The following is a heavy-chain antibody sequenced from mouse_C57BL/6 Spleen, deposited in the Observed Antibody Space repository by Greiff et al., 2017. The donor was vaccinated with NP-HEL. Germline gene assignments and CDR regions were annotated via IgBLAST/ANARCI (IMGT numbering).Heavy chain of an antibody. D-gene: IGHD1-1*01. V-gene: IGHV1-58*01. CDR1: GYTFTSYG. CDR2: IYIGNGYT. CDR3: ARGVTTVVATFHWYFWV. Sequence: EVQLQQSGAELVRPGSSVKMSCKTSGYTFTSYGINWVKQRPGQGLEWIGYIYIGNGYTEYNEKFKGKATMTSDTSSSTAYMQLSSLTSEDSAIYFCARGVTTVVATFHWYFWVWGTGATVTVS. J-gene: IGHJ1*03.